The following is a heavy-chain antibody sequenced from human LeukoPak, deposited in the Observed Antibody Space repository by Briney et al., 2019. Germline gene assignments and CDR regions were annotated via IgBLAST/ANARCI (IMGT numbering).Heavy chain of an antibody. CDR3: ARHPEWDREAGLT. CDR1: GGSIMSHY. Sequence: SETLSLTCTVSGGSIMSHYWSWIRQPPGKGLEWIGYIYYSGSTKYNPSLKSRVTISVDTSEKQFSLKLSSVTAADTAVYYCARHPEWDREAGLTWGQGTLVTVSS. CDR2: IYYSGST. V-gene: IGHV4-59*08. D-gene: IGHD1-26*01. J-gene: IGHJ5*02.